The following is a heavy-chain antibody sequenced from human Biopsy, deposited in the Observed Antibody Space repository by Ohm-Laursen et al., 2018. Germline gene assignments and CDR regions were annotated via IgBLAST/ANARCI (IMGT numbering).Heavy chain of an antibody. J-gene: IGHJ4*02. CDR1: TGTFDSYG. Sequence: SVKVSCKTSTGTFDSYGVTWVRQAPGQGLEWMGRIIPILRTTTYAPKFQGRVTFTADESTSTAYMELSSLRSDDTVVYYCARDALGGGSYRFFYWGQGSLVTVSS. D-gene: IGHD1-26*01. V-gene: IGHV1-69*11. CDR3: ARDALGGGSYRFFY. CDR2: IIPILRTT.